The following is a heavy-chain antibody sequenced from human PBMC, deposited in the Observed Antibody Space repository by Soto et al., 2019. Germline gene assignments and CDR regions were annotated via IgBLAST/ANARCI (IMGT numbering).Heavy chain of an antibody. CDR1: GFTFSSYG. Sequence: GGSLRLSCAASGFTFSSYGMHWVRQAPGKGLEWVAVISYDGSNKCYADSVKGRFTISRDNSKNTLYLQMNSLRAEDTAVYYCAKSQGSLGIAGYYYYGMDVWGQGTTVTVSS. J-gene: IGHJ6*02. CDR2: ISYDGSNK. V-gene: IGHV3-30*18. CDR3: AKSQGSLGIAGYYYYGMDV. D-gene: IGHD6-13*01.